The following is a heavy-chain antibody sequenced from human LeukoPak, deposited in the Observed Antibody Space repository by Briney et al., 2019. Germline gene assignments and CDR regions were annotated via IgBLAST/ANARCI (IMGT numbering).Heavy chain of an antibody. CDR1: GYSLTELA. Sequence: ASLKLSCTISGYSLTELAINWVRQAPGKGLEWMSGFDPEDVKTSFAEKFQGRVTFTEDTSTDSAFMELSRLRSDDTAVYYCATFPAYANSANLRPYFDYWGQGNLANVSS. D-gene: IGHD3-22*01. CDR3: ATFPAYANSANLRPYFDY. J-gene: IGHJ4*02. CDR2: FDPEDVKT. V-gene: IGHV1-24*01.